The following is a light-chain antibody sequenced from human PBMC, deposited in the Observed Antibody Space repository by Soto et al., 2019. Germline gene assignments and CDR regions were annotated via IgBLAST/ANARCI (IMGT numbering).Light chain of an antibody. V-gene: IGKV3-20*01. CDR3: QQFRSSLYT. J-gene: IGKJ2*01. CDR2: DAS. CDR1: QSVSSSY. Sequence: EIVLTQSPGTLSLSPGERATLSCRASQSVSSSYLAWHQQKPGQAPRLLIYDASSRATGIPDRFSGSGSGTDFTLTISRLEPEDFAVYYCQQFRSSLYTFGQGTKLEIK.